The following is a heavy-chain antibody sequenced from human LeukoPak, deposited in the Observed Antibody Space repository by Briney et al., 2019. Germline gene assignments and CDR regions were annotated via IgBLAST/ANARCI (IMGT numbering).Heavy chain of an antibody. V-gene: IGHV4-59*01. CDR1: GGSISSYY. CDR2: IYYSGST. D-gene: IGHD6-19*01. Sequence: PSETLSLTCTVSGGSISSYYWSWIRQPPGKGLEWIGYIYYSGSTNYNPSLKSRVTISVDTSKNQFSLKLSSVTAADTAVYYCAREIAVAGKLAFDYWGQGTLVTVSS. J-gene: IGHJ4*02. CDR3: AREIAVAGKLAFDY.